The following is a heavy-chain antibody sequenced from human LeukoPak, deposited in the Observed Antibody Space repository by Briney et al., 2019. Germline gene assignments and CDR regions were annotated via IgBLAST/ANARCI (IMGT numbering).Heavy chain of an antibody. Sequence: PGRSLRLSCAASGFTFSTYGTHWVRQAPGKGLEWVAVISYDGSNKYYADSVKGRFTISRDDSKNTLYLQMDSLRPEDTAVYYCAKDRSSTWSFDFWGQGTLVTVSS. V-gene: IGHV3-30*18. D-gene: IGHD6-13*01. CDR2: ISYDGSNK. CDR3: AKDRSSTWSFDF. CDR1: GFTFSTYG. J-gene: IGHJ4*02.